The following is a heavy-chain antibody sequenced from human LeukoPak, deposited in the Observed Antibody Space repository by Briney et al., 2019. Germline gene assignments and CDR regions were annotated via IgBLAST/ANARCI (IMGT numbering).Heavy chain of an antibody. CDR1: VYTFTSYG. Sequence: ASVKVSFKSSVYTFTSYGISWVRQAPGQGLEWMGWISAYKGNTNYARTLQGRVTMTTDTSTSTAYMELRSLRSDDTAVYYCARVADYNGAFDIWGQGTMVTVSS. CDR3: ARVADYNGAFDI. J-gene: IGHJ3*02. CDR2: ISAYKGNT. V-gene: IGHV1-18*01. D-gene: IGHD4-11*01.